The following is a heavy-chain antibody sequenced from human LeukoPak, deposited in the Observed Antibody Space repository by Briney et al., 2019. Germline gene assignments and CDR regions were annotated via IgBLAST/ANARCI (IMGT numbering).Heavy chain of an antibody. Sequence: ASVKVSCKASGYTFTSYGISWVRQAPGQGLEWMGWISAYNGNTNYAQKLQGRVTMTTDTSTSTAYMERRSLRSDDTAVYYCARVPDPPLITMVRGVNFDYWGQGTLVTVSS. J-gene: IGHJ4*02. CDR2: ISAYNGNT. CDR1: GYTFTSYG. D-gene: IGHD3-10*01. CDR3: ARVPDPPLITMVRGVNFDY. V-gene: IGHV1-18*01.